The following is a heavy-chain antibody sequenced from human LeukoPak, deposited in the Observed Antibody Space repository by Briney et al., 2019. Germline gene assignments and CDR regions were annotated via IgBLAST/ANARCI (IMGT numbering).Heavy chain of an antibody. CDR3: ACGYSLDS. Sequence: GGSLRLSCAASGFTFSSFGMTWVRQAPGKGLEWVSTITGSGGITYYADSVKGRFTISRDNSKNTLYLQVNSLRAEDTAVYYCACGYSLDSWGQGTLVTVSP. V-gene: IGHV3-23*01. CDR2: ITGSGGIT. D-gene: IGHD2-2*03. J-gene: IGHJ4*02. CDR1: GFTFSSFG.